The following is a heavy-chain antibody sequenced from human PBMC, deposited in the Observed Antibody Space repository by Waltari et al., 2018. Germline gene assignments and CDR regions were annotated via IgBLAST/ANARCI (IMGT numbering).Heavy chain of an antibody. CDR3: ARGFPYGDYHDY. V-gene: IGHV4-61*09. CDR2: IYTSGST. D-gene: IGHD4-17*01. CDR1: GGSISSGSYY. J-gene: IGHJ4*02. Sequence: QVQLQESGPGLVKPSQTLSLTCTVSGGSISSGSYYWSWIRQPAGKGLEWIGYIYTSGSTNYNPSLKSRVTISVDTSKNQFSLKLSSVTAADTAVYYCARGFPYGDYHDYWGQGTLVTVSS.